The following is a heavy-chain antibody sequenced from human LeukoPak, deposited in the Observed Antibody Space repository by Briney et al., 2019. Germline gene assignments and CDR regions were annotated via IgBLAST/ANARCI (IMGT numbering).Heavy chain of an antibody. Sequence: ASVTVSCKASGGTFSSYAISWVRQAPGQGLEWMGRIIPILGIANYAQKFQGRVTITADKSTSTAYMELSSLRSEDTDVYYCASKSMSSGWYNLFWGQGTLVTVSS. CDR1: GGTFSSYA. CDR2: IIPILGIA. CDR3: ASKSMSSGWYNLF. D-gene: IGHD6-19*01. V-gene: IGHV1-69*04. J-gene: IGHJ4*02.